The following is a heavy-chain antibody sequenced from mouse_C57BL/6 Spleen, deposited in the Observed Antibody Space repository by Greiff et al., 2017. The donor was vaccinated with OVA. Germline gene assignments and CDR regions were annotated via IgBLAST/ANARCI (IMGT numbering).Heavy chain of an antibody. D-gene: IGHD1-1*01. Sequence: QVQLKESGPELVKPGASVKISCKASGYAFSSSWMNWVKQRPGKGLEWIGRIYPGDGDTNYNGKFKGKATLTADKSSSTAYMQLSSLTSEDSAVYICARLYGSSGGDFDYWGQGTTLTVSS. CDR3: ARLYGSSGGDFDY. CDR1: GYAFSSSW. V-gene: IGHV1-82*01. J-gene: IGHJ2*01. CDR2: IYPGDGDT.